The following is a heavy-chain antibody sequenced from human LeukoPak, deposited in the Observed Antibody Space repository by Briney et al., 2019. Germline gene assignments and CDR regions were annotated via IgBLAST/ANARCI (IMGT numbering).Heavy chain of an antibody. V-gene: IGHV4-59*12. CDR3: ARRLHYYDSSGPDY. D-gene: IGHD3-22*01. CDR1: GGSINSYY. J-gene: IGHJ4*02. Sequence: PSETLSLTCAVSGGSINSYYWSWIRQPPGKGLEWIGYIFYSGSTNYNPSLKSRVTISVDTSKNQFSLKLSSVTAADTAVYYCARRLHYYDSSGPDYWGQGTLVTVSS. CDR2: IFYSGST.